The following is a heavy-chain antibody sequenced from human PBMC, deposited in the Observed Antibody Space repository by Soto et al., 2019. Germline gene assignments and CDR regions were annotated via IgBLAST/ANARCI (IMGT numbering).Heavy chain of an antibody. CDR2: IYYSGST. D-gene: IGHD3-10*01. CDR1: GGSISSYY. J-gene: IGHJ4*02. CDR3: ARVGATHYFDY. Sequence: SETLSLTCTVSGGSISSYYWSWIRQPPGKGLEWIGYIYYSGSTNYNPSLKSRVTISVDTSKNQFSLKLSSVTAADTAVYYCARVGATHYFDYWGQGTLVTVSS. V-gene: IGHV4-59*12.